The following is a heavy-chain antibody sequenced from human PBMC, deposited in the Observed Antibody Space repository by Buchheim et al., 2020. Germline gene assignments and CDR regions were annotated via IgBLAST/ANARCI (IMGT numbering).Heavy chain of an antibody. CDR3: ASSSSSWYRAFDY. J-gene: IGHJ4*02. Sequence: EVQLVESGGGLVQPGGSLRLSCAAPGFTFSSYWMSWVRQAPGKGLEWVANIKQDGSEKYYVDSVKGRFTISRDNAKNSLYLQMNSLRAEDTAVYYCASSSSSWYRAFDYWGQGTL. D-gene: IGHD6-13*01. V-gene: IGHV3-7*01. CDR2: IKQDGSEK. CDR1: GFTFSSYW.